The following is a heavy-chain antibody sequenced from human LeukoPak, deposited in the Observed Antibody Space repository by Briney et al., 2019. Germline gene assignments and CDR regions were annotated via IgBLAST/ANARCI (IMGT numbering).Heavy chain of an antibody. Sequence: GGSLRLSCAASGFTFSGYGMHWVRQAPGKGLEWVTVIWSDGSNKYYADSVKGRFTISRDNSKNTLYLQMNSLRAEDTAVYYCATGGGQLWLRYWGQGTLVTVSS. V-gene: IGHV3-33*01. D-gene: IGHD5-18*01. CDR3: ATGGGQLWLRY. CDR2: IWSDGSNK. CDR1: GFTFSGYG. J-gene: IGHJ4*02.